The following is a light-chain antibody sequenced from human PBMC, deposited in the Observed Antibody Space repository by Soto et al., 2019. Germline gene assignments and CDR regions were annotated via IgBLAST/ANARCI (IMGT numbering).Light chain of an antibody. CDR1: QSVSSSY. Sequence: EIVLTQSSATLSLSPGERATLSCRASQSVSSSYLAWYQQKPGQAPRLLIYGASTRATGIPARFSGSRSGAEFTLTINSLQSEDFAVYYCQPYNNWPLTFGGGTKVDIK. V-gene: IGKV3-15*01. CDR2: GAS. CDR3: QPYNNWPLT. J-gene: IGKJ4*01.